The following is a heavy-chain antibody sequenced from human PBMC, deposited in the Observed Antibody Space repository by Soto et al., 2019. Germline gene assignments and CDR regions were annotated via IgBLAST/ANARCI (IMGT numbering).Heavy chain of an antibody. J-gene: IGHJ3*02. CDR2: ISSSSSTI. V-gene: IGHV3-48*04. CDR1: GFTFSSYS. Sequence: GESLKISCAASGFTFSSYSMNWVRQAPVKGLEWVSYISSSSSTIYYADSVKGRFTISRDNAKNSLYLQMNSLRAEDTALYYCARVRYCSSTSCYADALAIWGKGTIVTVSS. CDR3: ARVRYCSSTSCYADALAI. D-gene: IGHD2-2*01.